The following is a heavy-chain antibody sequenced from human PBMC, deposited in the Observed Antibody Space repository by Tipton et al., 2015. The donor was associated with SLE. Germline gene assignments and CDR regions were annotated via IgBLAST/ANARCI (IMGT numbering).Heavy chain of an antibody. D-gene: IGHD3-22*01. CDR1: GFSISSGYY. CDR2: IYQSGNT. V-gene: IGHV4-38-2*01. CDR3: ARHDYDDNGYYMHYFDY. Sequence: PGLVKPSETLSLSCDVSGFSISSGYYWGWIRQPPGKGLEWIGSIYQSGNTYYNPSLKSRISMSIDTFKNQFFLRLNSVTAADTAVYYCARHDYDDNGYYMHYFDYWGQGTLVTVSS. J-gene: IGHJ4*02.